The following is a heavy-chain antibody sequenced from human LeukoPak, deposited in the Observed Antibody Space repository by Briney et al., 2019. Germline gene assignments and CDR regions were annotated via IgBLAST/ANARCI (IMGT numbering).Heavy chain of an antibody. CDR3: AGLFSGYDPFDY. CDR1: GDSISRYY. CDR2: IFYSGIS. Sequence: PSETLSLTCTVSGDSISRYYWSWIRQSPWKGLEWIGYIFYSGISNYNPSLKSRVTVSVDTSKNQVSLKLRSVTAADTAVYYCAGLFSGYDPFDYWGQGTLVTVSS. J-gene: IGHJ4*02. V-gene: IGHV4-59*03. D-gene: IGHD5-12*01.